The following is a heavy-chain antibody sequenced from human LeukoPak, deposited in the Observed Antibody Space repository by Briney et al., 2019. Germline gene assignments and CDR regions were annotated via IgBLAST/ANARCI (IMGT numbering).Heavy chain of an antibody. J-gene: IGHJ4*02. Sequence: NPGESLRLSCAASGFTFSSYGLNWIRQAPGKGLEWVSTISSGGHIYYEDSVKGRFTISRDNAKNSLYLQMNSLRAEDTAVYYCARDQDGGKYYYESSGYSHWGQGILDTVSS. D-gene: IGHD3-22*01. CDR1: GFTFSSYG. V-gene: IGHV3-21*01. CDR3: ARDQDGGKYYYESSGYSH. CDR2: ISSGGHI.